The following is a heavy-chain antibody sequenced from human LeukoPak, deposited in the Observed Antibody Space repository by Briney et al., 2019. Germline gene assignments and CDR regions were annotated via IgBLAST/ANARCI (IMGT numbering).Heavy chain of an antibody. J-gene: IGHJ4*02. CDR2: INPSGGST. V-gene: IGHV1-46*01. Sequence: ASVKVSCKASGYTFTSYYMHWVRQAPGQGLEWMGIINPSGGSTSYAQKFQGRVTMTRDMSTSTVYMELSSLRSEDTAVYYCASGGSSGWYFFWGQGTLVTVSS. CDR3: ASGGSSGWYFF. D-gene: IGHD6-19*01. CDR1: GYTFTSYY.